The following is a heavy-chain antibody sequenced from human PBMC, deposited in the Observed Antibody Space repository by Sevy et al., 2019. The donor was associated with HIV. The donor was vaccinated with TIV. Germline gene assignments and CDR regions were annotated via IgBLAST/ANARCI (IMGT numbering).Heavy chain of an antibody. V-gene: IGHV3-21*06. D-gene: IGHD1-26*01. J-gene: IGHJ4*02. Sequence: GGSLRLSCAASGSTFIRYNMNWVRQAPGKGLEWVSSVSGSSNYIYYAESLKGRFIISRDNAKDTLYLQMNSLRADDTAVYYCARGPPDGSYDYFDYWGQGTLVTVSS. CDR1: GSTFIRYN. CDR2: VSGSSNYI. CDR3: ARGPPDGSYDYFDY.